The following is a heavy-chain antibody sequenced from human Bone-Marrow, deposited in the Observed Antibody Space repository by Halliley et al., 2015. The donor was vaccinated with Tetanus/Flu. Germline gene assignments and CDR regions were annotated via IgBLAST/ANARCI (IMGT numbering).Heavy chain of an antibody. CDR3: ARSGSGNYEGWLDP. Sequence: TLSLTCTVSGGSISPYYWSWIRQPPGKGLEWIGYIFYSGNTNYSPSLKSRVTISVDTSKNQFSLRLSSVTPADTAVYYCARSGSGNYEGWLDPWGQGTLVTVSS. CDR2: IFYSGNT. J-gene: IGHJ5*02. CDR1: GGSISPYY. V-gene: IGHV4-59*01. D-gene: IGHD3-10*01.